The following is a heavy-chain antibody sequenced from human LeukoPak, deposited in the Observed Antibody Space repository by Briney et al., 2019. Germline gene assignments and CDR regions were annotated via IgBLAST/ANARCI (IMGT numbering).Heavy chain of an antibody. V-gene: IGHV1-18*01. CDR1: GYTFTSYG. D-gene: IGHD2-8*01. J-gene: IGHJ6*02. CDR3: ARTLMGTDYGMDV. Sequence: ASVKVSCKASGYTFTSYGISWVRQAPGQGLEWMGWISAYNGNTNYAQKLQGRVTMTTDTSTSTAYMELSSLRSEDTAVYYCARTLMGTDYGMDVWGQGTTVTVSS. CDR2: ISAYNGNT.